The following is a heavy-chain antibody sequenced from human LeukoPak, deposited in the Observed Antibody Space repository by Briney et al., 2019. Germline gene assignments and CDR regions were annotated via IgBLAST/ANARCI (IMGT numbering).Heavy chain of an antibody. D-gene: IGHD4-11*01. CDR2: NYPREA. V-gene: IGHV4-39*01. J-gene: IGHJ3*02. CDR1: GGSGRRTDFY. Sequence: PSETLSLTCTVSGGSGRRTDFYWGWIRQSPGKGLEWLGTNYPREALYNPSLNSRVTISVDSSKRQFFLRLNSVTAADTAVYYCAREGGDYSDYNAFDIWGQGILVTVSS. CDR3: AREGGDYSDYNAFDI.